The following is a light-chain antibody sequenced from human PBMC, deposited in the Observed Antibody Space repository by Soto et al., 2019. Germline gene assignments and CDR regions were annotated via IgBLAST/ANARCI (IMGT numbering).Light chain of an antibody. J-gene: IGLJ3*02. CDR3: SSYTSSSTRV. Sequence: QSALTQPASVSGSPGQSITISCTGTSSDVGGYNYVSWYQQHPGKAPKLMIYEVSNRPSGVSNRFSGSKSGNTASLTISGPQAEDEADNYCSSYTSSSTRVFGEGTKLTVL. V-gene: IGLV2-14*01. CDR2: EVS. CDR1: SSDVGGYNY.